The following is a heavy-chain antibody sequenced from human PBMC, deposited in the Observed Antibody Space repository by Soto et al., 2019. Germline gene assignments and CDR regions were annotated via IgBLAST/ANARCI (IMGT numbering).Heavy chain of an antibody. V-gene: IGHV1-69*13. Sequence: GASVKVSCKASGGTFSSYAISWVRQAPGQGLEWMGGIIPIFGTANYAQKFQGRVTITADESTSTAYMELSSLRSEDTAVYYCATSVDSYYDFWSGSGSRGKTHYYYYGMGVWGQGTAVTVSS. D-gene: IGHD3-3*01. CDR2: IIPIFGTA. J-gene: IGHJ6*02. CDR1: GGTFSSYA. CDR3: ATSVDSYYDFWSGSGSRGKTHYYYYGMGV.